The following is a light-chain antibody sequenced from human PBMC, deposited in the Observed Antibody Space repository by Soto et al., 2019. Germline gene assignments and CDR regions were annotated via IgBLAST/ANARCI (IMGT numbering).Light chain of an antibody. CDR2: AAS. V-gene: IGKV1D-8*03. Sequence: VIWMTQSPSLLSASTGDRVTMSCRMSQGISSYLAWYQQKPGKAPELLIYAASNLQSGVPSRFRGSRSGTEFTLTVSSLQPEDFATYYCLQDHDDSWTFGQGTKVDIK. J-gene: IGKJ1*01. CDR3: LQDHDDSWT. CDR1: QGISSY.